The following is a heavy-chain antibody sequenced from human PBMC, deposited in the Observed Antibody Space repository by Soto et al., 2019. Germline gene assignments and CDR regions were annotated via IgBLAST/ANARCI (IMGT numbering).Heavy chain of an antibody. Sequence: PSETLSLTCTVSGGSVSSGSYYWSWIRQPPGKGLEWIGYIYYSGSTNYNPSLKSRVTISVDTSKNQFSLKLSSVTAADTAVYYCARELDGDYMFDWGQGTLVTVSS. V-gene: IGHV4-61*01. CDR3: ARELDGDYMFD. D-gene: IGHD4-17*01. CDR2: IYYSGST. J-gene: IGHJ4*02. CDR1: GGSVSSGSYY.